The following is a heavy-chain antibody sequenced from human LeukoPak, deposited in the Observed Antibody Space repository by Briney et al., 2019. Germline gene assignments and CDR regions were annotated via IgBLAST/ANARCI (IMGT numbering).Heavy chain of an antibody. CDR2: ISYDGSNK. D-gene: IGHD2-21*02. Sequence: GGSLRLSCAASGFTFDDYAMHWVRQAPGKGLEWVAVISYDGSNKYYADSVKGRFTISRDNSKNTLYLQMNSLRAEDTAVYYCAKGSGDWGAFDIWGQGTMVTVSS. CDR1: GFTFDDYA. CDR3: AKGSGDWGAFDI. V-gene: IGHV3-30*18. J-gene: IGHJ3*02.